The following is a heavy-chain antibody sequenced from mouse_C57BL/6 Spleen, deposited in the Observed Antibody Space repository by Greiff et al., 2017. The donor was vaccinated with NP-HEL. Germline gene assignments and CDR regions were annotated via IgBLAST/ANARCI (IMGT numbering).Heavy chain of an antibody. V-gene: IGHV1-22*01. J-gene: IGHJ4*01. CDR2: INPNNGGT. Sequence: VQLQQSGPELVKPGASVKMSCKASGYTFTDYNMHWVKQSHGKSLEWIGYINPNNGGTSYNQKFKGKATLTVNKSSSTAYMELRSLTSEDSAVYYCARIGSSYDYAMDYWGQGTSVTVSS. D-gene: IGHD1-1*01. CDR1: GYTFTDYN. CDR3: ARIGSSYDYAMDY.